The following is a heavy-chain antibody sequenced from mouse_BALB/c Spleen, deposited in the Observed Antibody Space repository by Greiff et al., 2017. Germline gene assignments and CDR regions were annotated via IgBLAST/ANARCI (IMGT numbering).Heavy chain of an antibody. Sequence: EVMLVESGPGLVKPSQSLSLTCTVTGYSITSDYAWNWIRQFPGNKLEWMGYISYSGSTSYNPSLKSRISITRDTSKNQFFLQLNSVTTEDTATYYCARWIYGYDEFYYAMDYWGQGTSVTVSS. CDR2: ISYSGST. V-gene: IGHV3-2*02. J-gene: IGHJ4*01. D-gene: IGHD2-2*01. CDR3: ARWIYGYDEFYYAMDY. CDR1: GYSITSDYA.